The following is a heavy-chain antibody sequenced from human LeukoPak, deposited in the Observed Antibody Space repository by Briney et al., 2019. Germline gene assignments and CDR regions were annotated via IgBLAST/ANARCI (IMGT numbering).Heavy chain of an antibody. V-gene: IGHV3-9*01. CDR3: AKTRRIYDSSGYYYNYFDY. D-gene: IGHD3-22*01. Sequence: GGSLRLSCAASGFTFDDYAMHWVRQAPGKGLEGVSGISWNSGSIGYADSVKGRFTISRDNAKNSLYLQMNSLRAEDTALYYCAKTRRIYDSSGYYYNYFDYWGQGTLVTVSS. J-gene: IGHJ4*02. CDR1: GFTFDDYA. CDR2: ISWNSGSI.